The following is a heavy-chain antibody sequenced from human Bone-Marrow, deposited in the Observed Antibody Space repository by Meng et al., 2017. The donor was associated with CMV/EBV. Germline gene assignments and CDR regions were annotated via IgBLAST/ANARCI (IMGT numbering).Heavy chain of an antibody. V-gene: IGHV3-53*01. CDR1: GFTVNGNY. CDR3: AKLEGMGKVDY. J-gene: IGHJ4*02. D-gene: IGHD1-14*01. CDR2: IYSGGST. Sequence: GGSLRLSCAASGFTVNGNYMSWVRQAPGRGLEWVSVIYSGGSTYYADSVKGRFNISRDNSENILYLQMGGLRAEDTAIHYCAKLEGMGKVDYWGQGTLVTVSS.